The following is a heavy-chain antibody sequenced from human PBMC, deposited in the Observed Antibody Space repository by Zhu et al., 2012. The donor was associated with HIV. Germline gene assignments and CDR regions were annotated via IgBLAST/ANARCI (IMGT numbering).Heavy chain of an antibody. V-gene: IGHV4-39*07. CDR1: GGSISSTSYY. D-gene: IGHD2-15*01. CDR3: ARRGVAATGGWFDP. CDR2: IYYSGST. J-gene: IGHJ5*02. Sequence: QVQLQESGPRLVKPSETLSLTCTVSGGSISSTSYYWVWIRQPPGKGLEWIGNIYYSGSTYCNPSLKSRVTISVDTSKNQFSLKLSSVTAADTAIYYCARRGVAATGGWFDPWGQGTLVTVSS.